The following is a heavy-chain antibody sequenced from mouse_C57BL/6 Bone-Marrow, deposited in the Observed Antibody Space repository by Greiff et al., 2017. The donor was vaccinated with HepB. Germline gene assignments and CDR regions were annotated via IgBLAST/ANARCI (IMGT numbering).Heavy chain of an antibody. CDR3: TTNDGSSYYFDY. Sequence: EVQLQESGAELVRPGASVKLSCTASGFNIKDDYMHWVKQRPEQGLEWIGWIDPENGDTEYASKFQGKATITADTSSNTAYLQLSSLTSEDTAVYYCTTNDGSSYYFDYWGQGTTLTVSS. V-gene: IGHV14-4*01. CDR1: GFNIKDDY. D-gene: IGHD1-1*01. J-gene: IGHJ2*01. CDR2: IDPENGDT.